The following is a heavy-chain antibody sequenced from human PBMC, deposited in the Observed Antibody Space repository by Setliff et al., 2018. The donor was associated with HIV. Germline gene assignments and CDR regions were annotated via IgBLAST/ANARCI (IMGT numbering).Heavy chain of an antibody. CDR3: ARGRGYDHGYFDS. D-gene: IGHD5-18*01. J-gene: IGHJ4*02. V-gene: IGHV3-7*01. Sequence: GGSLRLSCAASGFTFSTYWMTWVRQAPGQGLEWVANIQQDGDEIYYLDSVKGRFTISRDNAKNSLYLQMVSLSADDTAIYYCARGRGYDHGYFDSWGQGTLVTVSS. CDR1: GFTFSTYW. CDR2: IQQDGDEI.